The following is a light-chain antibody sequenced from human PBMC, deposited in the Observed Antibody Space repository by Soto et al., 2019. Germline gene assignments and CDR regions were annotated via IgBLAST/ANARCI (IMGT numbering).Light chain of an antibody. CDR1: QSVLHSSNNRNY. Sequence: DIVMTQSPDSLAVSLGERATINCKSSQSVLHSSNNRNYLAWYQQKPGQPPKLLIYWAFTRESGVPDRFSGSGSGTDSTLTISSLQVEDVAVYSCQQYLTSPLTFGGGTKVEIK. CDR2: WAF. CDR3: QQYLTSPLT. J-gene: IGKJ4*01. V-gene: IGKV4-1*01.